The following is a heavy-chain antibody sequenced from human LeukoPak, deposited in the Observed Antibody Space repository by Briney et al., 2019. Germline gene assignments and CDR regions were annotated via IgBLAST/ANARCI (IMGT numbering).Heavy chain of an antibody. D-gene: IGHD3-16*02. CDR1: GFTFSSYA. J-gene: IGHJ5*02. V-gene: IGHV3-23*01. CDR3: AKDLVSENYDYVWGGYLFDP. CDR2: ISGSGGST. Sequence: GGSLRLSCAASGFTFSSYAMSWVRQAPGKGLEWVSAISGSGGSTYYADSVEGRFTISRDNSKNTLYLQMNSLRAEDTAVYYCAKDLVSENYDYVWGGYLFDPWGQGTLVTVSS.